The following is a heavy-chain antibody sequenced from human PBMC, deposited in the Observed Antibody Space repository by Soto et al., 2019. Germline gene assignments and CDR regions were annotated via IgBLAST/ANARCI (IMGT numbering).Heavy chain of an antibody. D-gene: IGHD2-15*01. Sequence: ETLSLTCTVSGGSISSYYWSWIRQPPGKGLEWIGYIYYSGSTNYNPSLKSRVTISVDTSKNQFSLKLSSVTAADTAVYYCARASDCSGGSCYSFGMDVWGQGTTVTVSS. CDR1: GGSISSYY. CDR2: IYYSGST. J-gene: IGHJ6*02. V-gene: IGHV4-59*01. CDR3: ARASDCSGGSCYSFGMDV.